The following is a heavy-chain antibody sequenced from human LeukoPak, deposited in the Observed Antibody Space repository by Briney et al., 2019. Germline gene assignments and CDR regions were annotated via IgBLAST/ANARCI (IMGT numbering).Heavy chain of an antibody. CDR3: ARQWIKAFDI. V-gene: IGHV5-51*01. CDR2: IYPRDSDT. CDR1: GFDITSYW. J-gene: IGHJ3*02. D-gene: IGHD2-2*03. Sequence: GESLKISCKASGFDITSYWIGWVRQMPGKGLEWMGNIYPRDSDTRYGPSFQGQVSISVDRSINTAYLQWNSLRASDTAIYYCARQWIKAFDIWGQGTMVTVS.